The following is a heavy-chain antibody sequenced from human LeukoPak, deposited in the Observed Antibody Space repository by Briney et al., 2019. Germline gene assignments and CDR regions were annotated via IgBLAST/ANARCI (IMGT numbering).Heavy chain of an antibody. CDR1: GGTFSSFG. D-gene: IGHD2-8*01. J-gene: IGHJ4*02. V-gene: IGHV1-69*06. CDR3: ARVYADPDYYFDY. CDR2: IIPIFGTA. Sequence: ASVKVSCKASGGTFSSFGISWVRQAPGQGLEWMGGIIPIFGTAHYAQKFQGRVTVTADKSTNTAYMEPSRLRSEGTAVYYCARVYADPDYYFDYWGQGTLVTVSS.